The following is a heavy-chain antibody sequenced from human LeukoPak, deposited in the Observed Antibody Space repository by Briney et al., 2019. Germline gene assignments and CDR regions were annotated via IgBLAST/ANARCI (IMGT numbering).Heavy chain of an antibody. CDR1: GYTFTSYG. J-gene: IGHJ6*03. CDR2: INPNSGGT. Sequence: ASVKVSCKASGYTFTSYGISWVRQAPGQGLEWMGWINPNSGGTNYAQKFQGRVTMTRDTSISTAYMELSRLRSDDTAVYYCASSTQLGYCSSTSCYSGYYYYMDVWGKGTTVTVSS. D-gene: IGHD2-2*02. CDR3: ASSTQLGYCSSTSCYSGYYYYMDV. V-gene: IGHV1-2*02.